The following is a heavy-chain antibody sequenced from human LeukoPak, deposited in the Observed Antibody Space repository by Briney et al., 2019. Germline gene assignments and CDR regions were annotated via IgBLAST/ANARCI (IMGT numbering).Heavy chain of an antibody. Sequence: ASVKVSCKASGYTFTGYYMHWVRQAPGQGLEWMGWINPNSGGTNYAQKFQGRVTMTRDTSISTAYMELSRLRSDDTAVYYCARFSRRYSSSWYAFDIWGQGTMVTVSS. V-gene: IGHV1-2*02. CDR1: GYTFTGYY. J-gene: IGHJ3*02. CDR3: ARFSRRYSSSWYAFDI. CDR2: INPNSGGT. D-gene: IGHD6-13*01.